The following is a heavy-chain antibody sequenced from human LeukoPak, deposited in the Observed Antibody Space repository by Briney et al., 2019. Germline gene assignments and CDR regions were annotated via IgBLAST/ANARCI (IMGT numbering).Heavy chain of an antibody. Sequence: PGGSLRLSCAASGFPFSRDSMHWVRQPPGKGLVWLSRISPDGSVTNYADSVKGRFTISRDNAKNTLYLQMNSLRDEDTAVYYCASDVAYKFDYWGQGTLVTFSS. J-gene: IGHJ4*02. CDR2: ISPDGSVT. D-gene: IGHD5-24*01. CDR1: GFPFSRDS. V-gene: IGHV3-74*01. CDR3: ASDVAYKFDY.